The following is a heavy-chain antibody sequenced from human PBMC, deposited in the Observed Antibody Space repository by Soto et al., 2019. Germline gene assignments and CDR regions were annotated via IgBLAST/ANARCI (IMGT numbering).Heavy chain of an antibody. CDR3: ARDVDSSGYFAEYFQH. CDR2: ISSSSSYI. Sequence: EVQLVESGGGLVKPGGSLRLSCAASGFTFSSYSMNWVRQAPGKGLEWVSSISSSSSYIYYADSAKGRFTISRDNAKNSMYLQMNSLRAEDTAVYYCARDVDSSGYFAEYFQHWGQGTLVTVSS. J-gene: IGHJ1*01. D-gene: IGHD3-22*01. V-gene: IGHV3-21*01. CDR1: GFTFSSYS.